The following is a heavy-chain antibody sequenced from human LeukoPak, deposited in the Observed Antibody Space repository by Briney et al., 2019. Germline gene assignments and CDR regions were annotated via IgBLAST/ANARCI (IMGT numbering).Heavy chain of an antibody. CDR3: ATAYYYGSGSRFFGY. D-gene: IGHD3-10*01. J-gene: IGHJ4*02. CDR1: GYTLTELS. CDR2: FDPEDGET. V-gene: IGHV1-24*01. Sequence: ASVKVSCKVSGYTLTELSMHWVRQAPGKGLEWMGGFDPEDGETIYAQKFQGRVTMTEDTSTDTAYMELSSLRSEDTAVYYCATAYYYGSGSRFFGYWGQGTLVTVSS.